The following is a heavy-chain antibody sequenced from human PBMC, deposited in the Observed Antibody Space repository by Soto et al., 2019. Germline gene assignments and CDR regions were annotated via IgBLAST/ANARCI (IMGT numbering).Heavy chain of an antibody. V-gene: IGHV3-23*01. CDR2: ISGSGGST. J-gene: IGHJ4*02. Sequence: PGGSLRLSCAASGFTFSSYAMSWVRQAPGKGLEWVSAISGSGGSTYYADSVKGRFTISRDNSKNTLYLQMNSLRAEDAAVYYCAKVSHDSSGYYPFDYWGQGTLVTVSS. D-gene: IGHD3-22*01. CDR3: AKVSHDSSGYYPFDY. CDR1: GFTFSSYA.